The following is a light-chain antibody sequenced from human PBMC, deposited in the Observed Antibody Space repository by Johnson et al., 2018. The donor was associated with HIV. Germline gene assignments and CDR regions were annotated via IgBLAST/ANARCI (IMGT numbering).Light chain of an antibody. CDR2: DNN. CDR1: SSNIGNNY. J-gene: IGLJ1*01. Sequence: QSVLTQPPSVSAAPGQKVTISCSGSSSNIGNNYVSWYQHLPGTAPKLLTYDNNKRPSGIPDRFSGSKSGTSATLGITGLQTGDEADYYCGTWASSLGAGVFGTGTKVTVL. V-gene: IGLV1-51*01. CDR3: GTWASSLGAGV.